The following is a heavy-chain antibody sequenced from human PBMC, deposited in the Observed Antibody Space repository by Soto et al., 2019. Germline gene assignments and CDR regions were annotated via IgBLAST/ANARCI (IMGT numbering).Heavy chain of an antibody. Sequence: PSETLSLTCTVSGGSISSSSYYWGWIRQPPGKGLEWIGSIYYSGGTYYNPSLKSRVTISVDTSKNQFSLKLSSVTAADTAVYYCARHPVWEYAIHSAFDIWGQGTMVTVSS. CDR2: IYYSGGT. D-gene: IGHD2-8*01. J-gene: IGHJ3*02. CDR3: ARHPVWEYAIHSAFDI. V-gene: IGHV4-39*01. CDR1: GGSISSSSYY.